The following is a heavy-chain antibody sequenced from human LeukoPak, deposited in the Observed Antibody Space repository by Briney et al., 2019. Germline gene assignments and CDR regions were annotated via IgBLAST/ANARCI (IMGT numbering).Heavy chain of an antibody. Sequence: VASVKVSCKASGYTFTSYGISWVRQAPGQGLEWMGWISAYNGNTNYAQKLQSRVTMTTDTSTSTAYMELRSLRSDDTAVYYCASGSGPYYDYVWGTSTPLDYWGQGTLVTVSS. J-gene: IGHJ4*02. CDR1: GYTFTSYG. CDR2: ISAYNGNT. D-gene: IGHD3-16*01. V-gene: IGHV1-18*01. CDR3: ASGSGPYYDYVWGTSTPLDY.